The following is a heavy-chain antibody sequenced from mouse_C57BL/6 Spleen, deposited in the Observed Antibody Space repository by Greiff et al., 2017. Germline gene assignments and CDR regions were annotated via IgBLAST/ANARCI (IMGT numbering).Heavy chain of an antibody. V-gene: IGHV1-69*01. CDR3: ARTGTGYYFDY. J-gene: IGHJ2*01. CDR1: GYTFTSYW. CDR2: IDPSDSYT. D-gene: IGHD4-1*01. Sequence: QVQLKQPGAELVMPGASVKLSCKASGYTFTSYWMHWVKQRPGQGLEWIGEIDPSDSYTNYNQKFKGKSTLTVDKSSSTAYMQLSSLTSEDSAVYYCARTGTGYYFDYWGQGTTLTVSA.